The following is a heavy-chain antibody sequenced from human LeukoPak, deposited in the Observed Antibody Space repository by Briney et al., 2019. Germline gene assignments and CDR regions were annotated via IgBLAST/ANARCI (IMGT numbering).Heavy chain of an antibody. CDR2: IYSSGST. CDR3: ARHSGLLYFDY. V-gene: IGHV4-59*08. J-gene: IGHJ4*02. D-gene: IGHD3-10*01. CDR1: GDSIRTYY. Sequence: SETLSLTCTVSGDSIRTYYWSWIRQPPGKGLEWIAFIYSSGSTNYNPSLKSRVTISVDTSKNQFSLRLSAVAAADTAVYYCARHSGLLYFDYWGQGNLVTVSS.